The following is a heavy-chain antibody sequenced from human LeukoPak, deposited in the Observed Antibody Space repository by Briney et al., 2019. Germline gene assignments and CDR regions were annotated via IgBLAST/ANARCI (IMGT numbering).Heavy chain of an antibody. D-gene: IGHD3-22*01. CDR3: GRGSSGYYYHYYGMDV. CDR2: ISSSGSTI. CDR1: GFTFTDYF. Sequence: GGSLRLSCAAYGFTFTDYFMSWIRQAPGKWLEWVSYISSSGSTIYYADSVKGRFTISRDNAKNSLYLQMNSLRAEDTAVYYWGRGSSGYYYHYYGMDVWGQGTTVTVSS. V-gene: IGHV3-11*01. J-gene: IGHJ6*02.